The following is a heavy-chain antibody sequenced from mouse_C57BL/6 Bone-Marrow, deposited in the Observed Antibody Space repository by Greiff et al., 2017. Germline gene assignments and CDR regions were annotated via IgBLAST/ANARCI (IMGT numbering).Heavy chain of an antibody. CDR1: GYTFTDYN. CDR2: INPNNGGT. V-gene: IGHV1-18*01. CDR3: ARVGQKLYHFDY. J-gene: IGHJ2*01. Sequence: VQLKQSGPELVKPGASVKIPCKASGYTFTDYNMDWVKQSHGKSLEWIGDINPNNGGTIYNQKFKGKATLTVDKSSSTAYMELRSLTSEDTAVYYCARVGQKLYHFDYWGQGTTLTVSS. D-gene: IGHD2-12*01.